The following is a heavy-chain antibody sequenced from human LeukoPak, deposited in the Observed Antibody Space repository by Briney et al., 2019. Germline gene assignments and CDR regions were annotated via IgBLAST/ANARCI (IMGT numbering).Heavy chain of an antibody. V-gene: IGHV1-69*05. CDR2: IIPIFGTA. J-gene: IGHJ5*02. Sequence: GASVTVSCKASGGTFSSYAISWVRQAPGQGLEWMGGIIPIFGTANYAQKFQGRVTITTDESTSTAYMELSSLRSEDTAVYYCARASLGTTNQNWFDPWGQGTLVTVSS. CDR3: ARASLGTTNQNWFDP. D-gene: IGHD1-1*01. CDR1: GGTFSSYA.